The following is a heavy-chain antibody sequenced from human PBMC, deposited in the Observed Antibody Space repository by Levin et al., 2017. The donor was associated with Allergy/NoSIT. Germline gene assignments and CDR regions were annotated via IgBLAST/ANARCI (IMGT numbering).Heavy chain of an antibody. J-gene: IGHJ2*01. CDR2: ISYDGSSK. CDR3: AKGTDLLDWYFDL. CDR1: GFTFSNYG. V-gene: IGHV3-30*18. D-gene: IGHD3-3*01. Sequence: GESLKISCEASGFTFSNYGMHWVRQAPGKGLEWLTVISYDGSSKYYSDSVKGRFTISRDDSKKTLYLQMNSLRPEDTAVYYCAKGTDLLDWYFDLWGRGTLVTVSS.